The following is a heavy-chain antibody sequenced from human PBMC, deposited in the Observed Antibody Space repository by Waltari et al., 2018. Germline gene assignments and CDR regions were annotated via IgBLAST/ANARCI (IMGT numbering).Heavy chain of an antibody. CDR2: IKLDGSST. CDR3: ARGSAYYVRFWDY. V-gene: IGHV3-74*03. J-gene: IGHJ4*02. CDR1: GFTFRNYW. Sequence: EVQLVESGGGLFQPGGSLRLSCAASGFTFRNYWMHWVRQAPGKGLEGVSRIKLDGSSTPYADSVKGRYTISRDNAKNTVFLQMDNLGADDTAVYYCARGSAYYVRFWDYWGLGTLVTVSS. D-gene: IGHD3-16*01.